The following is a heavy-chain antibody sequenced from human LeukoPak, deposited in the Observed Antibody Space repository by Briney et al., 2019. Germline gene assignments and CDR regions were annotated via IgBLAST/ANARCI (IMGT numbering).Heavy chain of an antibody. CDR2: IYYSGST. Sequence: SETLSLTCTVSGGSISSYYWSWIRQPPGKGLEWVGYIYYSGSTNYNPSLKSRVTISVDTSKNQFSLKLSSVTAADTAVYYCARRLNWFDPWGQGTLVTVSS. J-gene: IGHJ5*02. V-gene: IGHV4-59*01. CDR1: GGSISSYY. CDR3: ARRLNWFDP. D-gene: IGHD5-12*01.